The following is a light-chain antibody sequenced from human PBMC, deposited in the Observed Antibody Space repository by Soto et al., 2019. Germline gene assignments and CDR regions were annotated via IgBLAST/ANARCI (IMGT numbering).Light chain of an antibody. CDR1: QDITRW. Sequence: IQMAQSPSSVSGSVGDRVTITCRASQDITRWLAWYQQKPGKAPKLLIYGASSLQSGVPSRFSGSGSGTEFTLTISSVQPDDFATYYCQQYKSYPLTFGGGTKVDI. CDR3: QQYKSYPLT. V-gene: IGKV1-12*01. J-gene: IGKJ4*01. CDR2: GAS.